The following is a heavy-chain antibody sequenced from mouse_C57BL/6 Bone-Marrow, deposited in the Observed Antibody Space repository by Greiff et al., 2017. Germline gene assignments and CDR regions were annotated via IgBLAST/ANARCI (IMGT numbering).Heavy chain of an antibody. V-gene: IGHV1-7*01. D-gene: IGHD1-1*01. Sequence: VQLQHSGAELAKPGASVKLSCKASGYTFTSYWMHWVKQRPGQGLEWIGYINPSSGYTKYNQKFKDKATLTADKSSSTAYVQLSSLTYEDSAVYYCARDYYGSSWYFDVWGTGTTVTVSS. J-gene: IGHJ1*03. CDR3: ARDYYGSSWYFDV. CDR2: INPSSGYT. CDR1: GYTFTSYW.